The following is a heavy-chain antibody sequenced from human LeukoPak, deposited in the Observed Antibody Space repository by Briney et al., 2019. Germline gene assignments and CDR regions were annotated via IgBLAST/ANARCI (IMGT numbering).Heavy chain of an antibody. CDR3: ARDRSRGSYLYYMDV. V-gene: IGHV4-59*01. Sequence: SETLSLTCAVSSASIRSYYWSWIRQPPGKGLEWIGYIYYSGSTNYNPSLKSRVTISVDTSKNQFSLKLSSVTAADTAVYYCARDRSRGSYLYYMDVWGKGTTVTVSS. CDR1: SASIRSYY. CDR2: IYYSGST. J-gene: IGHJ6*03. D-gene: IGHD1-26*01.